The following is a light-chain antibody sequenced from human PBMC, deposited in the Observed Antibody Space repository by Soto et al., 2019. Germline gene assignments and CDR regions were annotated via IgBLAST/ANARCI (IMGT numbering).Light chain of an antibody. CDR2: DAS. CDR1: QSVSSY. CDR3: LQRSNWPRT. J-gene: IGKJ1*01. Sequence: EIVLTPSPATVSLSPGERATLYCRASQSVSSYLAWYQHKPGQAPRLLIYDASKRATGIPARFSGSGSGTDFTLTISSLDPEDFAVYYCLQRSNWPRTFGQGTKVDIK. V-gene: IGKV3-11*01.